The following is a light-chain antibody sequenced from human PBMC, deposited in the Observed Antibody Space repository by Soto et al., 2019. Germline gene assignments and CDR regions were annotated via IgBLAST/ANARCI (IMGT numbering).Light chain of an antibody. CDR1: SGDLGAYKY. CDR2: DVT. V-gene: IGLV2-14*01. CDR3: RSYLSSGTL. J-gene: IGLJ1*01. Sequence: QSALTQPASVSGFPGQSVTISCTGTSGDLGAYKYVSWYQQHPGKAPTVIIYDVTNRPSGVSTRFSGSKSGDTASLTISGLQAEDEADYYCRSYLSSGTLFGTGTKVTVL.